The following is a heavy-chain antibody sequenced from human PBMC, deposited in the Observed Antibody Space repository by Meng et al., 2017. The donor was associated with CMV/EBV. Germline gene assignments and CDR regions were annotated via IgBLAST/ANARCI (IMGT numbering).Heavy chain of an antibody. D-gene: IGHD6-13*01. CDR3: ARAQYSSSCDY. CDR1: GGSISSGDYY. V-gene: IGHV4-30-4*08. Sequence: HVTLQESAPGLVQPSQPLSLPCTVSGGSISSGDYYWSWIRQPPGKGLEWIGYIYYSGSTYYNPSLKSRVTISVDTSKNQFSLKLSSVTAADTAVYYCARAQYSSSCDYWGQGTLVTVSS. CDR2: IYYSGST. J-gene: IGHJ4*02.